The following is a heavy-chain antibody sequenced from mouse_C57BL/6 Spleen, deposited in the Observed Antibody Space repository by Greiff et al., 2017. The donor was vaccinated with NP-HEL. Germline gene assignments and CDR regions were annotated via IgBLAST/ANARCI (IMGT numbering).Heavy chain of an antibody. Sequence: QVQLQQPGAELVMPGASVKLSCKASGYTFTSYWMHWVKQRPGQGLEWIGEIDPSDSYTNYNQKFKGKSTLTVDKSSSTAYMQLSSLTSEDSAVYYCARDDYGTVAYWGQGTLVTVSA. D-gene: IGHD2-4*01. CDR2: IDPSDSYT. CDR3: ARDDYGTVAY. CDR1: GYTFTSYW. V-gene: IGHV1-69*01. J-gene: IGHJ3*01.